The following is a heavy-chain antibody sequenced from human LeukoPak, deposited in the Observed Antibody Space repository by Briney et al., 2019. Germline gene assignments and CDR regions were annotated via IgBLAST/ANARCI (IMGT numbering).Heavy chain of an antibody. CDR3: ARVGIGYCTNGVCYTGPVGRDWYFDL. J-gene: IGHJ2*01. V-gene: IGHV4-59*01. CDR1: GGSISSYY. Sequence: SETLSLTCTVSGGSISSYYWSWIRQPPGKGLEWFGYLYYSGSTNYNPSLKSRVTISVETSKNQFSLKLSSVTAAETAAYYCARVGIGYCTNGVCYTGPVGRDWYFDLWGRGTLVTVSS. D-gene: IGHD2-8*01. CDR2: LYYSGST.